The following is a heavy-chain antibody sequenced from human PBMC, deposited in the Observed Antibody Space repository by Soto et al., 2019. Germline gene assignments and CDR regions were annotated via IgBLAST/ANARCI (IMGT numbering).Heavy chain of an antibody. CDR1: GGTFSSYA. Sequence: QVQLVQSGAEVKKPGSSVKVSCKASGGTFSSYAISWVRQAPGQGLEWMGGIIPIFGTANYAQKFQGRVTITADESTSTAYMELSSLRSEDTGVYYCASTGADSGSYGDGAFDIWGQGTMVTVSS. D-gene: IGHD1-26*01. CDR3: ASTGADSGSYGDGAFDI. J-gene: IGHJ3*02. V-gene: IGHV1-69*12. CDR2: IIPIFGTA.